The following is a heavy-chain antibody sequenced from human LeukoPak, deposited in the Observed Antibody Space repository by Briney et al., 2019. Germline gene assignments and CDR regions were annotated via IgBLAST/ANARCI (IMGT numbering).Heavy chain of an antibody. CDR3: ATRRITMVRAFDY. CDR2: ISSSSSYI. D-gene: IGHD3-10*01. Sequence: GGSLRLSCAASGFTFSSYSMNWVRQAPGRGLEWVPSISSSSSYIYYADSVKGRFTISRDNAKNSLYLQMNSLRAEDTAVYYCATRRITMVRAFDYWGQGTLVTVSS. J-gene: IGHJ4*02. V-gene: IGHV3-21*01. CDR1: GFTFSSYS.